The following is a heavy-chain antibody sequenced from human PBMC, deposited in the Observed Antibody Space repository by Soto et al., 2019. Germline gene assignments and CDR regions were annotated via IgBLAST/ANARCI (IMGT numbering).Heavy chain of an antibody. J-gene: IGHJ6*02. CDR1: GFTFTSSA. CDR2: IVVGSGNT. CDR3: AFDSVAGTGYGMYV. D-gene: IGHD6-19*01. V-gene: IGHV1-58*01. Sequence: SVKVSCKASGFTFTSSAVQWVRQARGQRLEWIGWIVVGSGNTNYAQKFQERVTITSDMSTSTAYMELSSLRSEDTAVYYCAFDSVAGTGYGMYVRTQRTAVTV.